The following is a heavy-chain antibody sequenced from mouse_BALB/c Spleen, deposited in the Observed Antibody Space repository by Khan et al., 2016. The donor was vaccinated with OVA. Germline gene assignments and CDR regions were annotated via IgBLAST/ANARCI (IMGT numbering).Heavy chain of an antibody. D-gene: IGHD1-1*01. CDR3: ARIKKIVATYFDY. CDR2: TNPTNGRT. J-gene: IGHJ2*01. CDR1: GYTFTSYW. V-gene: IGHV1S81*02. Sequence: QVQLQQSGAELVKAGASVKMSCKASGYTFTSYWMHWVKQRLGQGLEWFAETNPTNGRTYYNEKFKSKAKLTVDKSYSTAYMLLSGPTCEDSAVYYCARIKKIVATYFDYWGQGTTLTVSS.